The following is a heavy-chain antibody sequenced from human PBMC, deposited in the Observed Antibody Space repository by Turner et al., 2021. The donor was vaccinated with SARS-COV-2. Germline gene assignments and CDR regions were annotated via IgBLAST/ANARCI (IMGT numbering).Heavy chain of an antibody. CDR3: ARLMYTAMDYYGMDV. J-gene: IGHJ6*02. D-gene: IGHD5-18*01. Sequence: QLQLPESGPGLVKPSETLFLTCTVSGGPISSSSYYWGWIRPPHGKGLEWIGSIYYSGITYYNPTLKSRVTISVDTSKNQFSLKLSSVTAADTAVYYCARLMYTAMDYYGMDVWGQGTTVTVSS. CDR2: IYYSGIT. V-gene: IGHV4-39*01. CDR1: GGPISSSSYY.